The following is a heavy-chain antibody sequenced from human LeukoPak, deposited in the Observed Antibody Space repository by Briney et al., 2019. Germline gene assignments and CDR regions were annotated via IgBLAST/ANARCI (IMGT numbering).Heavy chain of an antibody. D-gene: IGHD3-9*01. CDR2: INPNRGGT. CDR1: GYTFTGYY. J-gene: IGHJ6*02. Sequence: ASVKVSCTPSGYTFTGYYMHWVRQAPGQGLEWMGWINPNRGGTNYAQKSQGRVTMTRDTSISTAYMELSRLRSDDTAVYYCARVAHYDILTGYYSDGMDVWGQGTTVTVSS. CDR3: ARVAHYDILTGYYSDGMDV. V-gene: IGHV1-2*02.